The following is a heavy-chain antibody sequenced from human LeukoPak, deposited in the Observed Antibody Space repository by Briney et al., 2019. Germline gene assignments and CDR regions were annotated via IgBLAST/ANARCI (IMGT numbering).Heavy chain of an antibody. CDR1: GFTFSSYW. CDR2: INSDGSST. CDR3: ATISSSPSFDY. Sequence: GGSLRLSCAASGFTFSSYWMHWVRQAPGKGLVWVSRINSDGSSTSYADSVKGRFTISRDNAKNTLYLQMNSLRAEDTAVYYCATISSSPSFDYWGQGTLVAASS. J-gene: IGHJ4*02. D-gene: IGHD6-6*01. V-gene: IGHV3-74*01.